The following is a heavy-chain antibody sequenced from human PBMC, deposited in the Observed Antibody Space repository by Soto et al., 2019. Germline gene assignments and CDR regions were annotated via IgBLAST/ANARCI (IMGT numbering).Heavy chain of an antibody. Sequence: SETLSLTCTVSGGSISSYYWSWIRQPPGKGLEWIGYIYYSGSTNYNPSLKSRVTISVDTSKNQFSLKLSSVTAADTAVYYCARFVPCSSTSCYEGDRFDPWGQGTLVTVSS. CDR3: ARFVPCSSTSCYEGDRFDP. CDR2: IYYSGST. J-gene: IGHJ5*02. V-gene: IGHV4-59*01. D-gene: IGHD2-2*01. CDR1: GGSISSYY.